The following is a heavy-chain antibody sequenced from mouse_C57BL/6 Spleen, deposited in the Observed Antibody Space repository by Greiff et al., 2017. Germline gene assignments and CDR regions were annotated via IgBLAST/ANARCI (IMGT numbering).Heavy chain of an antibody. V-gene: IGHV1S81*02. CDR2: INPSNGGT. J-gene: IGHJ2*01. CDR1: GYTFTSYY. CDR3: TRLHY. Sequence: QVQLQQSGAELVKPGASVKLSCKASGYTFTSYYMYWVKQRPGQGLEWIGEINPSNGGTNFNEKLKSKATLTVDKSSSTAYMQLSSLTSEDSAVYYCTRLHYWGQGTTLTVSS.